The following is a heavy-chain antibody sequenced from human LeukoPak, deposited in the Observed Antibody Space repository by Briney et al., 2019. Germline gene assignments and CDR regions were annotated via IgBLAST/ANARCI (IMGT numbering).Heavy chain of an antibody. CDR3: ARDPAGFDSGGWFDP. J-gene: IGHJ5*02. CDR1: GLNFSSHA. CDR2: ISYDGSLT. D-gene: IGHD5-12*01. Sequence: GGSLRLSCVASGLNFSSHAMHWVRQAPAKGLEWLGVISYDGSLTYFADSLEGRFSTSRDNPRNTLYLHMNSLRPEDTAVYYCARDPAGFDSGGWFDPWGQGALVIVSS. V-gene: IGHV3-30*01.